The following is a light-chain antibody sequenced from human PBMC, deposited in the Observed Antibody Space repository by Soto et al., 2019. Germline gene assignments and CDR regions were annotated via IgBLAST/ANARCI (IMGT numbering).Light chain of an antibody. CDR1: SIDIAAYNY. CDR2: EVS. J-gene: IGLJ1*01. Sequence: QSVLTQPASVSGSPGQSLTISCTGTSIDIAAYNYVSWYQQQPGKAPKLIIYEVSYRPSGISNRFSGSKSGNTASLTISGLQAEDEADYYCSSYTSSTNYGFGTGTKVTVL. V-gene: IGLV2-14*01. CDR3: SSYTSSTNYG.